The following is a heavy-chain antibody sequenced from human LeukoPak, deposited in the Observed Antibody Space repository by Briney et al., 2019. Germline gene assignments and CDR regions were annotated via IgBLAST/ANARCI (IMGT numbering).Heavy chain of an antibody. CDR3: ARAESGSLFDY. CDR1: GFTFSSYS. V-gene: IGHV3-21*01. CDR2: ISSSSSYI. J-gene: IGHJ4*02. D-gene: IGHD3-10*01. Sequence: GGSLRLSCAASGFTFSSYSMNWVRQAPGKGLEWVSSISSSSSYIYCADSVKGRFTISRDNAKNSLYLQMNSLRAEDTAVYYCARAESGSLFDYWGQGTLVTVSS.